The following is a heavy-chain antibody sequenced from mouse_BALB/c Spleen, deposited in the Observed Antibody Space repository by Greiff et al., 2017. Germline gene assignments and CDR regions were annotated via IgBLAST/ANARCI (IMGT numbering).Heavy chain of an antibody. V-gene: IGHV5-6-5*01. CDR3: ARRGGYYHAMDY. Sequence: EVMLVESGGGLVKPGGSLKLSCAASGFTFSSYAMSWVRQTPEKRLEWVASISSGGSTYYPDSVKGRFTISRDNARNILYLQMSSLRSEDTAMYYCARRGGYYHAMDYWGQGTSVTVSS. J-gene: IGHJ4*01. CDR1: GFTFSSYA. CDR2: ISSGGST. D-gene: IGHD2-2*01.